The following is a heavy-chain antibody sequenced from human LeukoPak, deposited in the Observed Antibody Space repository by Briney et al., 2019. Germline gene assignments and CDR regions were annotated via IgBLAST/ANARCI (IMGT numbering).Heavy chain of an antibody. CDR1: AGSINRYY. CDR2: IYDRGNT. J-gene: IGHJ4*02. Sequence: SETLSLTCTVPAGSINRYYWSWIRQPPGKGLEWIGYIYDRGNTNYNPSPKSRVTISLDTSKNQFSLKLSSATAADTAVYYCARHRDLPAEIDYWGQGTLVTVSS. CDR3: ARHRDLPAEIDY. D-gene: IGHD2-2*01. V-gene: IGHV4-59*08.